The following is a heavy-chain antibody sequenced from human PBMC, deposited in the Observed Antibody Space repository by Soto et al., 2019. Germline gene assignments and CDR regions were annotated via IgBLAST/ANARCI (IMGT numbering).Heavy chain of an antibody. CDR1: GYSFTSYW. Sequence: GESLKISCKGSGYSFTSYWIGWVRQMPGKGLEWMGIIYPGDSDTRYSPSFQGQVTISADKSISTAYLQWSGLKASDTAMYYCARLWPSGEGYFDWLRDSKGWFDPWGQGTLVTVSS. CDR2: IYPGDSDT. J-gene: IGHJ5*02. CDR3: ARLWPSGEGYFDWLRDSKGWFDP. V-gene: IGHV5-51*01. D-gene: IGHD3-9*01.